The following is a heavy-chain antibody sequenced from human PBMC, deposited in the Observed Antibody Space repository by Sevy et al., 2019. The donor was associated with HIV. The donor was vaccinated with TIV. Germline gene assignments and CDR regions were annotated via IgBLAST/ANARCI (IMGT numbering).Heavy chain of an antibody. J-gene: IGHJ6*02. D-gene: IGHD2-15*01. Sequence: ASVKVSCKASGFTFTSSAVQWVRQARGQRLEWIGWIVVGSGNTNYAQKFQERVTITRDMSTSTAYMELSSLRSEDTAVYYCAAPYCSGGSCYFNYYGMDVRGQGTTVTVSS. CDR3: AAPYCSGGSCYFNYYGMDV. CDR1: GFTFTSSA. V-gene: IGHV1-58*01. CDR2: IVVGSGNT.